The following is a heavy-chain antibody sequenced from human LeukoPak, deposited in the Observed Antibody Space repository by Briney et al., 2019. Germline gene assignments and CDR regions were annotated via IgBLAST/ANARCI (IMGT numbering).Heavy chain of an antibody. CDR3: ARDLAAWDV. CDR2: INSDGSST. Sequence: GALRLSCAASGFTFSSYWMHWVRQVPGKGLVWVSRINSDGSSTSYADSVKGRFTISRDNAENTVFLQMNSLRAEDSAVYYCARDLAAWDVWGKGTTVTVSS. V-gene: IGHV3-74*01. CDR1: GFTFSSYW. J-gene: IGHJ6*04.